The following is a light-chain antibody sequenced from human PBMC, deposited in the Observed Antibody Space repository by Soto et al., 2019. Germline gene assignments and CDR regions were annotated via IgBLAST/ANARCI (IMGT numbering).Light chain of an antibody. CDR3: HQRNVWPPVI. CDR2: GAS. Sequence: EIVLTQSPGTLSLSPGQRATLSCRASQSVSSSYLAWSQQKPGQSPRSLIYGASIRATGVPVRFSGRLSGTDLTLTISSXEPEHSAVYSCHQRNVWPPVICGQGTGLELK. J-gene: IGKJ5*01. V-gene: IGKV3D-20*02. CDR1: QSVSSSY.